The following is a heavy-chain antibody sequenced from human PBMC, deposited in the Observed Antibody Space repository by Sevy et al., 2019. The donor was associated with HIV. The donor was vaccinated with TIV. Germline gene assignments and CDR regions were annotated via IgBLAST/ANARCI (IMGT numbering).Heavy chain of an antibody. J-gene: IGHJ6*03. D-gene: IGHD2-2*02. V-gene: IGHV3-21*01. CDR1: GFTLHTYN. Sequence: GGSLRLSCAASGFTLHTYNMNWVRQAPGKGLEWVSYISSSTSFIYYADSVKGRFTISRDNAKNSLFLQMNSLRVEDTAVYYCARLGYCNSTSCYNRYMDVWGKGTTVTVSS. CDR3: ARLGYCNSTSCYNRYMDV. CDR2: ISSSTSFI.